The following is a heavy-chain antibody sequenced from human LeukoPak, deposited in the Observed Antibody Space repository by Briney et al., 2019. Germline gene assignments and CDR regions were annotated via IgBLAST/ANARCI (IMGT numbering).Heavy chain of an antibody. CDR1: GFSLSHHA. CDR2: IQYDSSTK. J-gene: IGHJ3*02. V-gene: IGHV3-30*19. D-gene: IGHD1-26*01. Sequence: GGSLRLSCAASGFSLSHHAMHWVRQAPGKGLEWVTVIQYDSSTKWYADSVKGRFTISRDNSNNMLFLQMNSLRPEDTAVYYCARDRSGSWAIDIWGQGTMVTVSS. CDR3: ARDRSGSWAIDI.